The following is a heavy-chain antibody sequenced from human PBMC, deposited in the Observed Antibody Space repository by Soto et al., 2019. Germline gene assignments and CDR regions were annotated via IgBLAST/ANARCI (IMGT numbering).Heavy chain of an antibody. CDR2: ISYDGSNK. Sequence: QVQLVESGGGVVQPGRSLRLSCAASGFTFSSYGMHWVRQAPGKGLEWVAVISYDGSNKYYADSVKGRFTISRDNSKNTLYLQMNSLRAEDTAVYYCAMGVDTAMVFDYWCQGTLVTVSS. CDR3: AMGVDTAMVFDY. CDR1: GFTFSSYG. V-gene: IGHV3-30*03. J-gene: IGHJ4*02. D-gene: IGHD5-18*01.